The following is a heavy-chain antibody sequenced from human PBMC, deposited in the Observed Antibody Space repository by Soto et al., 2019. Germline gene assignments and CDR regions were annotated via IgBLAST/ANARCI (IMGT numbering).Heavy chain of an antibody. D-gene: IGHD2-2*01. CDR2: IKEDGTEK. CDR3: ARNVRLPAPFDS. V-gene: IGHV3-7*03. J-gene: IGHJ4*02. CDR1: GFTFRTFW. Sequence: EVQLVESGGGLVQPGGSLRLSCAASGFTFRTFWMSWVRQAPGKGLEWVANIKEDGTEKNYVDSVRGRFTISRENTKNSLYLQMHSLRVEDTAVYYCARNVRLPAPFDSWGQGTLVTVSS.